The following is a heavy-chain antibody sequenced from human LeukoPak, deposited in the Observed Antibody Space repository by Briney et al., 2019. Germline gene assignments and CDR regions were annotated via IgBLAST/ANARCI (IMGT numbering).Heavy chain of an antibody. J-gene: IGHJ5*02. V-gene: IGHV3-30*02. CDR2: IRYDGSNK. Sequence: GGSLRLSCAASGFTFSSYGMHWVRQAPGKGLEWVAFIRYDGSNKYYADSVKGRFTISRDNSKNTLYLQMNSLRAEDTAVYYCARAGGTMVRLEGNWFDPWGQGTLVTVSS. D-gene: IGHD3-10*01. CDR3: ARAGGTMVRLEGNWFDP. CDR1: GFTFSSYG.